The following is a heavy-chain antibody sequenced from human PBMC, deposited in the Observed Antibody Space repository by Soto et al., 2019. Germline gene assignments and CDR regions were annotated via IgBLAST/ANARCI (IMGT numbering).Heavy chain of an antibody. Sequence: GGSLRLSCAASGFTFDDYAMHWVRQAPGKGLEWVSGISWNSGSIGYADSVKGRFTISRDNAKNSLYLQMNSLRAEDTALYYCAKAATRQLTTPIDYWGQGTLVTVS. D-gene: IGHD4-17*01. V-gene: IGHV3-9*01. CDR1: GFTFDDYA. CDR2: ISWNSGSI. CDR3: AKAATRQLTTPIDY. J-gene: IGHJ4*02.